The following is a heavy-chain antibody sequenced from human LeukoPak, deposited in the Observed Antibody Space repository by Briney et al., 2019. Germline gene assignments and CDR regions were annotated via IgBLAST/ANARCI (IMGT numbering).Heavy chain of an antibody. CDR1: GFTFSSFW. V-gene: IGHV3-74*01. CDR2: INLDGRGT. J-gene: IGHJ4*02. CDR3: ARDERGNWNDTPRY. Sequence: GGSLRLSCSASGFTFSSFWMHWVRQAPGKGLVWVSRINLDGRGTTYADSVKGRFTISRDNAKNTLYLQMNSLRAEDTAMYYCARDERGNWNDTPRYWGQGTLATVSS. D-gene: IGHD1-1*01.